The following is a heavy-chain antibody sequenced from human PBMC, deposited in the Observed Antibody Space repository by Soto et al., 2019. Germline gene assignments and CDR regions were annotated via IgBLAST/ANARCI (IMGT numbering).Heavy chain of an antibody. CDR1: GGTFSSYA. Sequence: QVQLVQSGAEVKKPGSSVKVSCKASGGTFSSYAISWVRQAPGQGLEWMGGIIPIFGTANYAQKFQGRVTITAAESTSTAYMELSSLRSEDTAGYYCARDGSGMYGMDVWDQGTTVTVSS. CDR3: ARDGSGMYGMDV. V-gene: IGHV1-69*12. CDR2: IIPIFGTA. J-gene: IGHJ6*02. D-gene: IGHD3-10*01.